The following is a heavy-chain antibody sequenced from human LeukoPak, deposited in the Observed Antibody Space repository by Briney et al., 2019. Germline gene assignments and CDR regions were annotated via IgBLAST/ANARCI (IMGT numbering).Heavy chain of an antibody. CDR3: AKGLPRGLPAAEHFDC. CDR1: GFTFSGYA. CDR2: ISAGGSSS. D-gene: IGHD2-2*01. V-gene: IGHV3-23*01. Sequence: PGGSLRLSCAVSGFTFSGYAMSWVRQAPGKGLEWVSSISAGGSSSYYADSVKGRFTISRDNSKNTLYVQMNTLRAEDSALYYCAKGLPRGLPAAEHFDCWGQGTLVTVSP. J-gene: IGHJ4*02.